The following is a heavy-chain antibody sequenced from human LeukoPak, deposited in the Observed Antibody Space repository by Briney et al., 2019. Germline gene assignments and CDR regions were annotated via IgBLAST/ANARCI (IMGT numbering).Heavy chain of an antibody. CDR3: AVATIKDYFDY. D-gene: IGHD5-24*01. CDR2: ISSSGSTI. V-gene: IGHV3-48*03. Sequence: GGSLRLSCAASGFTFSSYEMNWVRQAPGKGLEWVSYISSSGSTIYYADSVKGRFTISRDNAKNSLYLQMNSMRAEDTAVYYCAVATIKDYFDYWGQGTLVTVSS. CDR1: GFTFSSYE. J-gene: IGHJ4*02.